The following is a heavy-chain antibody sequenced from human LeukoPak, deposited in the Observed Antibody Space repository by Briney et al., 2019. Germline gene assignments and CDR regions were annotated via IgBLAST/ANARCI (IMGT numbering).Heavy chain of an antibody. CDR3: ARHLGTYSDH. D-gene: IGHD7-27*01. CDR2: INSDGSST. V-gene: IGHV3-74*01. J-gene: IGHJ4*02. CDR1: GFTVSSNY. Sequence: GGSLRLSCAASGFTVSSNYMSWVRQAPGKGLVWVSLINSDGSSTNYADSVKGRFTIARDNAKNTLHLQVNSLRADDSAVYYCARHLGTYSDHWGQGTLVTVSS.